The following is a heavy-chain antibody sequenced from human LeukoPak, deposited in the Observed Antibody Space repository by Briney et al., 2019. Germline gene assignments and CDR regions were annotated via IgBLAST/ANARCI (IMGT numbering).Heavy chain of an antibody. J-gene: IGHJ6*03. V-gene: IGHV1-2*02. D-gene: IGHD1-26*01. CDR3: ARDGSSSYYYFMDV. CDR1: GYTFSGYY. CDR2: INPNTGGT. Sequence: GASVKVSCKACGYTFSGYYMHWLGPAAGQGLDWMGWINPNTGGTNSPQKFQGRVTMNRDTSISTAYMELSGLRSDDTAVYYCARDGSSSYYYFMDVWGKGTTVTVAS.